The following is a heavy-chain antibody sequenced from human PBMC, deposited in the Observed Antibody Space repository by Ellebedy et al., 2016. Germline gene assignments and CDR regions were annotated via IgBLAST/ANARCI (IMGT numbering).Heavy chain of an antibody. CDR2: IKQDGSEE. CDR1: GFTFSSYW. V-gene: IGHV3-7*01. J-gene: IGHJ4*02. Sequence: GGSLRLSXAASGFTFSSYWMNWVRQAPGKGLEWVANIKQDGSEEYYVDSVKGRFTVSRDNAKNSLFLQMNSLRADDTAVYYCARDTSSPGIDYWGQGTLVSVSS. D-gene: IGHD2-2*01. CDR3: ARDTSSPGIDY.